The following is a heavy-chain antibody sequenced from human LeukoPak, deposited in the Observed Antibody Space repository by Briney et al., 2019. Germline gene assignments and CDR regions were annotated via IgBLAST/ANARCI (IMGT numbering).Heavy chain of an antibody. D-gene: IGHD6-13*01. Sequence: GGSLRLSCAASGFTFSSYAMSWVRQAPGKGLEWVSAISSSGGSTYYADSVKGRFTISRDNSKNTLYLQMISLRAEDTAVYYCAKRYSSSWYEDYFDCWGQGTLVTVSS. CDR2: ISSSGGST. V-gene: IGHV3-23*01. CDR1: GFTFSSYA. CDR3: AKRYSSSWYEDYFDC. J-gene: IGHJ4*02.